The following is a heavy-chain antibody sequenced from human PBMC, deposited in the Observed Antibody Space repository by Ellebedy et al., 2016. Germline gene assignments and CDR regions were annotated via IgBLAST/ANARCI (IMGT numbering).Heavy chain of an antibody. CDR2: LSGSGPKT. J-gene: IGHJ4*02. CDR1: GFTFKTYA. V-gene: IGHV3-23*01. CDR3: RQGHYFDQ. Sequence: GESLKISCAASGFTFKTYAMSWVRQAPGEGLEWVSTLSGSGPKTYYADSVQGRFTISRDNSKNTLYLQMNNLRVDDTALYYCRQGHYFDQWGQGALVTVSS.